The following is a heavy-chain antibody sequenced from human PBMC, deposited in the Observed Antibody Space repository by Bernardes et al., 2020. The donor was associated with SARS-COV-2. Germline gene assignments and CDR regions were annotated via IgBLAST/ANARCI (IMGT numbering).Heavy chain of an antibody. CDR1: GYTFTSYG. D-gene: IGHD3-10*01. CDR2: ISGDEGNT. V-gene: IGHV1-18*01. J-gene: IGHJ5*02. CDR3: ATVVGDSYGGAWFDP. Sequence: ASVKVSCKASGYTFTSYGISWVRQAPGQGLEWMGWISGDEGNTNYAHKFHGRVTMTTDTSTSTAHMELRSLGSDDTAVYYCATVVGDSYGGAWFDPWGQGTLVTVSS.